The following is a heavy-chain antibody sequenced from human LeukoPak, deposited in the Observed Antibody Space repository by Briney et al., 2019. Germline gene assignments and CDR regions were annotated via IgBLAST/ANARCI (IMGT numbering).Heavy chain of an antibody. D-gene: IGHD1-26*01. V-gene: IGHV1-2*02. CDR2: INPNSGGT. J-gene: IGHJ3*02. Sequence: ASVKVSCKASGYTFTGYYMHWVRQAPGQGLEWMGWINPNSGGTNYAQKFQERVTITRDMSTSTAYMELSSLRSEDTAVYYCAADGSPSPFDIWGQGTMVTVSS. CDR3: AADGSPSPFDI. CDR1: GYTFTGYY.